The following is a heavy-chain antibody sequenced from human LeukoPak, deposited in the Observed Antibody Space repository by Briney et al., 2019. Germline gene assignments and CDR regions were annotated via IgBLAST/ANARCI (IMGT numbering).Heavy chain of an antibody. D-gene: IGHD5-12*01. Sequence: PGGSLRLSCAASGFTFSSYSMNWVRQAPGKGLEWVSSISSSSSYIYYADSVKGRFTISRDNSKNTLYLQMNSLRAEDTAVYYCAKDLSGYTQGYYYYYMDVWGKGTTVTISS. V-gene: IGHV3-21*04. J-gene: IGHJ6*03. CDR1: GFTFSSYS. CDR3: AKDLSGYTQGYYYYYMDV. CDR2: ISSSSSYI.